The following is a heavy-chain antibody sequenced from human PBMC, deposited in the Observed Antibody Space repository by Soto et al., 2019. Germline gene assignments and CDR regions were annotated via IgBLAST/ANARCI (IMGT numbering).Heavy chain of an antibody. J-gene: IGHJ4*02. CDR1: GYTFTSYY. D-gene: IGHD3-22*01. CDR2: INPSGGST. Sequence: ASVKFSCKASGYTFTSYYMHWVRQAPGQGLEWMGIINPSGGSTSYAQKFQGRVTMTRDTSTSTVYMELSSLRSEDTAVYYCARPSAGGTYYYDSSGYYSPRDPFYYFDYWGQGTLVTVSS. CDR3: ARPSAGGTYYYDSSGYYSPRDPFYYFDY. V-gene: IGHV1-46*01.